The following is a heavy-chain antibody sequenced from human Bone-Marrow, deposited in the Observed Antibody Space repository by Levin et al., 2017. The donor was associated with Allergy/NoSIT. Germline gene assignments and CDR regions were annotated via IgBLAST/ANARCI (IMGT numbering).Heavy chain of an antibody. CDR2: ISSSSSYI. CDR1: GFTFSSYS. CDR3: ARDAHFDIVVALDPYYYYYGMDV. V-gene: IGHV3-21*01. Sequence: GGSLRLSCAASGFTFSSYSMNWVRQAPGKGLEWVSSISSSSSYIYYADSVKGRFTISRDNAKNSLYLQMNSLRAEDTAVYYCARDAHFDIVVALDPYYYYYGMDVWGQGTTVTVSS. J-gene: IGHJ6*02. D-gene: IGHD2-2*01.